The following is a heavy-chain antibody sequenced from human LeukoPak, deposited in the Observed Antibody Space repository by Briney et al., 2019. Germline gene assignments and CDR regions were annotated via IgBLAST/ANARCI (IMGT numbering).Heavy chain of an antibody. Sequence: GGSLRLSCAASQFIFSTYAMSWVRQAPGKGLEWVSGITSSGGSTYYADSVRGRFTISRDNSKNTLYLQMNSLRVEDTAVYYCAKDPPRAAWFSADYTNYGDWGQGTLVTVSS. CDR2: ITSSGGST. V-gene: IGHV3-23*01. J-gene: IGHJ4*02. CDR3: AKDPPRAAWFSADYTNYGD. CDR1: QFIFSTYA. D-gene: IGHD4-11*01.